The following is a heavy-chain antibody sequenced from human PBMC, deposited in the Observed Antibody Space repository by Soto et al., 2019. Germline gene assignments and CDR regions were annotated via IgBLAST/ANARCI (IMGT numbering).Heavy chain of an antibody. J-gene: IGHJ6*02. CDR2: IIPIFGTA. D-gene: IGHD6-13*01. V-gene: IGHV1-69*01. CDR1: GGTFSSYA. CDR3: ARKGHSIAAACTGYYYYGMDV. Sequence: QVQLVQSGAEVKKPGSSVKVSCKASGGTFSSYAISWVRQAPGQGLEWMGGIIPIFGTANYAQKFQGRVTITADESTSTAYMELSSRRSEDTAVYYCARKGHSIAAACTGYYYYGMDVWVQGTTVTVSS.